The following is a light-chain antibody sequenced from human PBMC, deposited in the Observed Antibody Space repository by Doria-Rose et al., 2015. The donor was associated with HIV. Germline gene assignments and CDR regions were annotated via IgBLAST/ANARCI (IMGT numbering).Light chain of an antibody. V-gene: IGKV3-15*01. J-gene: IGKJ5*01. Sequence: MTQSPETLSVSPGESATLSCRASQSVSTDLAWYQHKPGQAPRLLIWGASTRATGIPVRFSGSGSGTEFTLTISSLQSEDFAIYFCHQYNNWPTFGQGTRLDIK. CDR1: QSVSTD. CDR3: HQYNNWPT. CDR2: GAS.